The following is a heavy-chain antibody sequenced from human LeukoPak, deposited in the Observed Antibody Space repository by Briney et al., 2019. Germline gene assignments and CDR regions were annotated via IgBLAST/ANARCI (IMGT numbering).Heavy chain of an antibody. J-gene: IGHJ6*02. D-gene: IGHD3-3*01. CDR2: INPNSGGT. Sequence: ASVKVSCKASGYTFTGYYMHWVRQAPGQGLEWMGLINPNSGGTNYAQKFQGRVTMTRDTSISTAYMELSRLRYNDRAVYYGARGSHHTYYDFWSGDYGLDVWGRGTSVTVSS. CDR3: ARGSHHTYYDFWSGDYGLDV. V-gene: IGHV1-2*02. CDR1: GYTFTGYY.